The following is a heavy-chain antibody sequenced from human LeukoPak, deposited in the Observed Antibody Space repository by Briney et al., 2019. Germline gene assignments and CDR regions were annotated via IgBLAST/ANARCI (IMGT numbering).Heavy chain of an antibody. J-gene: IGHJ4*02. CDR1: GGTFHSYA. CDR3: ARARGNSPYYFDY. D-gene: IGHD4-23*01. CDR2: IIPIFGTA. Sequence: SVKVSCQASGGTFHSYAISWVRQAPGQGREWMGGIIPIFGTANYAQKFQGRVTITTDESTSTAYMELSSLRSEDTAVYYCARARGNSPYYFDYWGQGTLVTVSS. V-gene: IGHV1-69*05.